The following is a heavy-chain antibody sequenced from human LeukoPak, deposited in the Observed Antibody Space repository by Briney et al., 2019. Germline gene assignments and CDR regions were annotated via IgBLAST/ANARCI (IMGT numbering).Heavy chain of an antibody. Sequence: PGGSLRLSCAASGFTFSSYWMSWVRQAPGKGLEWVANIKQDGSEKYYVDSVKGRFTISRDNAKNSLYLYMNSLRAEDTAVYSCARHQWLVFDAFDIWGQGTMVTVSS. D-gene: IGHD6-19*01. V-gene: IGHV3-7*01. CDR2: IKQDGSEK. J-gene: IGHJ3*02. CDR3: ARHQWLVFDAFDI. CDR1: GFTFSSYW.